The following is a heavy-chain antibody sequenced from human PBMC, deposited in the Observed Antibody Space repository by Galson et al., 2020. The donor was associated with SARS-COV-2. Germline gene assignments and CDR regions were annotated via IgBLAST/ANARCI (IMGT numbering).Heavy chain of an antibody. Sequence: ASETLSLTCSVSDEDVRSTSYWWGWIRQPPGKGLEWIGPIYYNGRAVYNPSLQSRVTMSIDTSRNQFSLRVTSVTAADTAVYYCARKEATFDYWGQGVLVTVSS. CDR2: IYYNGRA. D-gene: IGHD5-12*01. CDR3: ARKEATFDY. J-gene: IGHJ4*02. V-gene: IGHV4-39*07. CDR1: DEDVRSTSYW.